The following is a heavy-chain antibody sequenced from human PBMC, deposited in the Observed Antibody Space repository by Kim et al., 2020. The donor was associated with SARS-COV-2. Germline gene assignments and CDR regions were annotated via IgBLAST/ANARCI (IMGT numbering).Heavy chain of an antibody. J-gene: IGHJ6*02. CDR2: INHSGST. D-gene: IGHD3-3*01. V-gene: IGHV4-34*01. Sequence: SETLSLTCAVYGGSFSGYYWSWIRQPPGKGLEWIGEINHSGSTNYNPSLKSRVTISVDTSKNQFSLKLSSVTAADTAVYYCARAGPPYYDFWSGQNYYYYGMDVWGQGTTVTVSS. CDR1: GGSFSGYY. CDR3: ARAGPPYYDFWSGQNYYYYGMDV.